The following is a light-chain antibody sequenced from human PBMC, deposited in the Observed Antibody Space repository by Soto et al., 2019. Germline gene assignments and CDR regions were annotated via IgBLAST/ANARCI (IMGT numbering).Light chain of an antibody. CDR2: DTS. CDR1: QSFSIS. V-gene: IGKV3-15*01. J-gene: IGKJ1*01. CDR3: QQYLHWPPGA. Sequence: EIVVTQSPSTLSVSPGERVTLSFSSHQSFSISLAWYQHRPVHAPRLLIYDTSTRAAGIEARFSGSGSGTEFSLTISRLQSEDSAVYYCQQYLHWPPGAFGKGTKVDIK.